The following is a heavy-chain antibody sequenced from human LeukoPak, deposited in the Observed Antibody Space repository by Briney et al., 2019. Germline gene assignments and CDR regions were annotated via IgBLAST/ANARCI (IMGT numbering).Heavy chain of an antibody. CDR2: IIPIFGTA. D-gene: IGHD3-10*01. J-gene: IGHJ4*02. Sequence: SVKVSCKASGGTFSSYAISWVRQAPGQGLEWMRGIIPIFGTANYAQKFQGRVTITADESTSTAYMELSSLRSEDTAVYYCARAPSHYYGSGSYLGYWGQGTLATVSS. V-gene: IGHV1-69*13. CDR3: ARAPSHYYGSGSYLGY. CDR1: GGTFSSYA.